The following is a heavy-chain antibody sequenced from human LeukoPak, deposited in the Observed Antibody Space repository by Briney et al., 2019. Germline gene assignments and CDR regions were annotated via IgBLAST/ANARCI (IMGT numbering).Heavy chain of an antibody. D-gene: IGHD3-9*01. CDR3: ARYFDWFYWFDP. J-gene: IGHJ5*02. CDR2: IYYSGSA. Sequence: PSETLSLTCTVSGGSISSYYWSLIRQPPGKGLEWIGYIYYSGSANYNPSLKSRVTISVDTSKNQFSLKLSSVTAADTAVYYCARYFDWFYWFDPWGQGTLVTVSS. V-gene: IGHV4-59*01. CDR1: GGSISSYY.